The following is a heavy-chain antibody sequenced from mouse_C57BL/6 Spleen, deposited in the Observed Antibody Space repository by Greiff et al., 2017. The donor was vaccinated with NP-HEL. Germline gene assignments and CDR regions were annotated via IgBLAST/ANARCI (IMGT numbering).Heavy chain of an antibody. CDR3: AREDDY. Sequence: EVQLVESGGGLVKPGGSLKLSCAASGFTFSSYAMSWVRQTPGQRLEWVATISDGGSYTYYPDNVKGRFTISRDNAKNNLYLQMSHLKSEDTAMYYCAREDDYWGQGTTLTVSS. CDR1: GFTFSSYA. J-gene: IGHJ2*01. V-gene: IGHV5-4*01. CDR2: ISDGGSYT.